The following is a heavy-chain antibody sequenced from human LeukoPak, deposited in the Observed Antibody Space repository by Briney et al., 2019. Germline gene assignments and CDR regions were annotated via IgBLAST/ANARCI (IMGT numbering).Heavy chain of an antibody. J-gene: IGHJ4*02. CDR3: AKERLSSGYFDY. CDR2: ISGSGGRT. V-gene: IGHV3-23*01. D-gene: IGHD3-22*01. Sequence: PGGSLRLSCAASGFTFSIYAMSWVRQAPGKGLERVSAISGSGGRTYYADSVKGRFTISRDNSKNTLYLQMNSLRAEDTAVYYCAKERLSSGYFDYWGQGTLVTVSS. CDR1: GFTFSIYA.